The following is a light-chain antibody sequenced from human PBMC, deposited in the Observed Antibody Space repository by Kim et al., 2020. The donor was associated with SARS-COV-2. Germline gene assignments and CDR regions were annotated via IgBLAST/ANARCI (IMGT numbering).Light chain of an antibody. CDR1: SLRSYY. CDR3: NSRDSSGPVV. Sequence: VDWRQTVRITCQGDSLRSYYASWYQQKPGQAPVLVIYGKNNRPSGIPDRFSGSRSGNTASLTITGAQAEDEADYYCNSRDSSGPVVFGGGTQLTVL. CDR2: GKN. J-gene: IGLJ2*01. V-gene: IGLV3-19*01.